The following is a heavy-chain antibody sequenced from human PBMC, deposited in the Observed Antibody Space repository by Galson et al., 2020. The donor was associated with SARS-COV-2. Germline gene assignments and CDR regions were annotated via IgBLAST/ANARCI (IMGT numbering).Heavy chain of an antibody. Sequence: QAGGSLRLSCAASGFTFSSYWMSWVRQAPGKGLEWVANIKQDGSEKYYVDSVKGRFTISRDNAKNSLYLQMNSLRAEDTAVYYCARDGDYDILTVKNGHYYYYGMDVWGQGTTVTVSS. CDR3: ARDGDYDILTVKNGHYYYYGMDV. V-gene: IGHV3-7*01. CDR1: GFTFSSYW. J-gene: IGHJ6*02. CDR2: IKQDGSEK. D-gene: IGHD3-9*01.